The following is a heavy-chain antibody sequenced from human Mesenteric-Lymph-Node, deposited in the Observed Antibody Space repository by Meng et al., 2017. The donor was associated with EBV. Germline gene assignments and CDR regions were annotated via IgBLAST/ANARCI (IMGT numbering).Heavy chain of an antibody. CDR3: ATDGLAAAGTFDN. J-gene: IGHJ4*02. D-gene: IGHD6-13*01. V-gene: IGHV3-15*01. CDR2: IRTKTGGGAV. Sequence: EVRMVGCGGGLVKLVVSLRLSCAASGFTFSNAWMSWVRQAPGKGLEWVGRIRTKTGGGAVDYGEPLKGRFCISRDDSQNTLHLQMNSLNTEDTAVYYCATDGLAAAGTFDNWGQGTLVTVSS. CDR1: GFTFSNAW.